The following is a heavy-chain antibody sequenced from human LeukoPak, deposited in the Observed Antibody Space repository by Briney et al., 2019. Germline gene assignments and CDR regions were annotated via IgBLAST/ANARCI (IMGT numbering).Heavy chain of an antibody. J-gene: IGHJ4*02. CDR3: ARRMHVDTTVGPLDY. CDR1: GFTFSRYW. V-gene: IGHV3-7*01. CDR2: IKQDGSEK. Sequence: GGSLRLSCAASGFTFSRYWMTWVRQAPGKGLEGVANIKQDGSEKYYVDSVKGRFTISKDNAENSLYLQMNSLRAEDTAVYYCARRMHVDTTVGPLDYWGQGTLLTVSS. D-gene: IGHD5-18*01.